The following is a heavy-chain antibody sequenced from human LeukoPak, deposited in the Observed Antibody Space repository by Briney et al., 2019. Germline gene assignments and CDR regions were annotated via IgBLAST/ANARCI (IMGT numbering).Heavy chain of an antibody. Sequence: PSETLSLTCTVSGGSISSYYWSWIRQPAGKGLEWIGRIYTSGSTNYNPSLKSRVTMSVDTSKNQFSLKLSSVTAADTAVYYCARGTGSGSGYYYYMDVWGKGTTVTISS. D-gene: IGHD3-10*01. CDR2: IYTSGST. CDR3: ARGTGSGSGYYYYMDV. V-gene: IGHV4-4*07. CDR1: GGSISSYY. J-gene: IGHJ6*03.